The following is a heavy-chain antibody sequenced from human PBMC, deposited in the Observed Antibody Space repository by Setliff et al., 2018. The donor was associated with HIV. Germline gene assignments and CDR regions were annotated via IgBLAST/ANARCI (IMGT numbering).Heavy chain of an antibody. Sequence: LSLTCTVSGGSASNSRYYWAWIRQPPGKGREWIGSIFYSGSANYNPSLRSPVAISVDTSKNQFSLKLNSVTAADTAMYYCARGEACGGDCHYAFEMWGQGTMVTVSS. CDR2: IFYSGSA. CDR3: ARGEACGGDCHYAFEM. CDR1: GGSASNSRYY. J-gene: IGHJ3*02. V-gene: IGHV4-39*01. D-gene: IGHD2-21*02.